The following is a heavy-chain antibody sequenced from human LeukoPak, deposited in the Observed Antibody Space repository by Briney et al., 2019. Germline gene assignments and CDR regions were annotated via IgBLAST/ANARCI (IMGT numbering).Heavy chain of an antibody. V-gene: IGHV4-59*08. CDR1: GGSINTYY. Sequence: PSETLSLTCTVSGGSINTYYRSWIRQPPGKGLEWIAYVRDNGENNYNPSLKSRVAISVDTANNQISLRLNFVTAADTAIYYCARQPANTAAFDIWGLGTMVAVSS. CDR3: ARQPANTAAFDI. D-gene: IGHD5-18*01. J-gene: IGHJ3*02. CDR2: VRDNGEN.